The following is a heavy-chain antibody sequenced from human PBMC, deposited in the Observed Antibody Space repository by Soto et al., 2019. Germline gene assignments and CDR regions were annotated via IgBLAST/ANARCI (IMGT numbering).Heavy chain of an antibody. J-gene: IGHJ3*02. CDR1: GFTFSSYA. CDR2: ISGSGGST. Sequence: GGSLRLSCAASGFTFSSYAMSWVRQAPGKGLEWVSAISGSGGSTYYADSVKGRFTISRDNSKNTLYLQMNSLRAEDTAVYYCANVYGSGSYYDAFDIWGQGTMVTVSS. D-gene: IGHD3-10*01. V-gene: IGHV3-23*01. CDR3: ANVYGSGSYYDAFDI.